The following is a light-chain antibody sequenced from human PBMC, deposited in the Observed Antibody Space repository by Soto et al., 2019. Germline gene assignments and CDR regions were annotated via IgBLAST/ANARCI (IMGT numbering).Light chain of an antibody. J-gene: IGLJ1*01. CDR3: NSYTSSSTEV. CDR2: DVS. Sequence: QSALTQPASVSGSPGQSIAISCTGTSSDVGRYNYVSWYQQHPGKAPKVIIYDVSNRPSGVSNRFSCPKSGNTASLTISGLQAEDEADYYCNSYTSSSTEVFGTGTKVTFL. V-gene: IGLV2-14*03. CDR1: SSDVGRYNY.